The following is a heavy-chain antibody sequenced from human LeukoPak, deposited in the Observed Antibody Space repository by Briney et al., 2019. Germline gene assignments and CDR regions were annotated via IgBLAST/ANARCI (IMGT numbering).Heavy chain of an antibody. CDR2: IRSKASSYAT. V-gene: IGHV3-73*01. J-gene: IGHJ4*02. CDR1: GFTFSGSA. Sequence: GGSLRLSCAASGFTFSGSAMHWVRQASGKGLEWVGRIRSKASSYATAYAASVKGRFTISRDDSKNTAYLQMNSLRTEDTAVYYCDSGSYSQHWGQGTLVTVSS. D-gene: IGHD1-26*01. CDR3: DSGSYSQH.